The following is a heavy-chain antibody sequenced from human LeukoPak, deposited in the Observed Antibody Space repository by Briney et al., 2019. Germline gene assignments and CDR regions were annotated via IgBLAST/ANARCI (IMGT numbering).Heavy chain of an antibody. CDR2: IDPSGGST. Sequence: ASVNVSCKASGYTFTSYYMHWVRQAPGQGLEWMGIIDPSGGSTSYAQKFQGRVTMTRDTSTSTVYMELSSLRSEDTAVYYCASESGSELGGPYYYYGMDVWGQGTTVTVSS. CDR1: GYTFTSYY. CDR3: ASESGSELGGPYYYYGMDV. V-gene: IGHV1-46*01. J-gene: IGHJ6*02. D-gene: IGHD7-27*01.